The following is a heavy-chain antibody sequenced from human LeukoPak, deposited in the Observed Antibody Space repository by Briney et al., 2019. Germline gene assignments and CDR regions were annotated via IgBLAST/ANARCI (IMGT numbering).Heavy chain of an antibody. V-gene: IGHV1-69*06. CDR1: GGTFSSYV. CDR2: ISPIFGTA. D-gene: IGHD3-22*01. CDR3: ARTYYDSSGYRSYYYYMDV. Sequence: SVKVSCKASGGTFSSYVISWVRQAPGQGLEWMGVISPIFGTANYAQKFQGSVTITADKSTNTAYMELSSLRSEDTAVYYCARTYYDSSGYRSYYYYMDVWGKGTTVTVSS. J-gene: IGHJ6*03.